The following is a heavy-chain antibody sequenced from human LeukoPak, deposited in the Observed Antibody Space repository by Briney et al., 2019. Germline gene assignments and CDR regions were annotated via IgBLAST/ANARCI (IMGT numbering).Heavy chain of an antibody. V-gene: IGHV1-24*01. CDR2: FDPEDGET. CDR3: ATVTTGTTIYYYMDV. CDR1: RYTLTELS. J-gene: IGHJ6*03. D-gene: IGHD1-1*01. Sequence: ASVKVSCKVSRYTLTELSMHWVRQAPGKGLEWMGGFDPEDGETIYAQKFQGRVTMTEDTSTDTAYMELSSLRSEDTAVYYCATVTTGTTIYYYMDVWGKGTTVTVSS.